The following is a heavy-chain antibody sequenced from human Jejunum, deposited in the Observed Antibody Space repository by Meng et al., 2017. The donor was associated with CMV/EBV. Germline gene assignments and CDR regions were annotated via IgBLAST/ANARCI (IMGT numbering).Heavy chain of an antibody. CDR1: GGSFSDYR. D-gene: IGHD3-10*01. V-gene: IGHV4-34*01. CDR3: SRGRLVRGVLDY. CDR2: IIRNGST. Sequence: AVYGGSFSDYRWTWIRQPPGKGLEWIGEIIRNGSTNYNPSLKSRVTISMDTSKNQFSLKLRSVTAADTAVYFCSRGRLVRGVLDYWGQGTLVTVSS. J-gene: IGHJ4*02.